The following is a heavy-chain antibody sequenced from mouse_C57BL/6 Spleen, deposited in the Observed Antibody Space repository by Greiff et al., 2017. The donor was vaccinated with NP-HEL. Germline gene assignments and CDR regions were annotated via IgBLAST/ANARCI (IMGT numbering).Heavy chain of an antibody. CDR1: GYTFTEYT. Sequence: QVHVKQSGAELVKPGASVKLSCKASGYTFTEYTIHWVKQRSGQGLEWIGWFYPGSGSIKYNEKFKDKATLTADKSSSTVYMELSRLTSEDSAVYFCARHASTVVALGPFDYWGQGTTLTVSS. D-gene: IGHD1-1*01. CDR2: FYPGSGSI. V-gene: IGHV1-62-2*01. CDR3: ARHASTVVALGPFDY. J-gene: IGHJ2*01.